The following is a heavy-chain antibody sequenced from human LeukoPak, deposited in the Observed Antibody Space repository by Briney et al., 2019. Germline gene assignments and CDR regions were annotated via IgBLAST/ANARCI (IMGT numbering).Heavy chain of an antibody. D-gene: IGHD3-22*01. CDR3: ARDLTQNYYDSSGYRY. CDR2: INPSGGST. J-gene: IGHJ4*02. V-gene: IGHV1-46*01. Sequence: ASVKVSCKASGYTFTSYYMHWVRQAPGQGLEWMGIINPSGGSTSYAQKFQGRVTMTRDMSTSTVYMELSSLRSEDTAVYYCARDLTQNYYDSSGYRYRGQGTLVTVSS. CDR1: GYTFTSYY.